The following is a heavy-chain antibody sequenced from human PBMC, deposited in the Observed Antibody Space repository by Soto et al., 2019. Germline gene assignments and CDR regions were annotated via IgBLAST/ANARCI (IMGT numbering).Heavy chain of an antibody. CDR1: GFTFSSNW. Sequence: GSLRRSCAASGFTFSSNWMHWVRQAPGKGLVWVSRINSDGITTNYADSVKGRFTISRDNAKNTLYLQMNSLSAEDTAVYYCASHPGYSSGWYNYWGQGTLVTVSS. D-gene: IGHD6-19*01. CDR3: ASHPGYSSGWYNY. CDR2: INSDGITT. V-gene: IGHV3-74*01. J-gene: IGHJ4*02.